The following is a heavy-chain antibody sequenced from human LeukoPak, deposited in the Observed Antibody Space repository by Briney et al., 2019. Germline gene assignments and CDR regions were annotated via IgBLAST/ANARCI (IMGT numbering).Heavy chain of an antibody. D-gene: IGHD3-10*01. CDR1: GYTFTSYD. CDR3: ARGISGLWFGNYYYYYYMDV. CDR2: VNPNSGNT. J-gene: IGHJ6*03. Sequence: ASVKVSCKASGYTFTSYDINWVRQATGQGLEWMGWVNPNSGNTGYAQKFQGRVTMTRNTSISTAYMELSSLRSEDTAVYYCARGISGLWFGNYYYYYYMDVWGKGTTVTVSS. V-gene: IGHV1-8*01.